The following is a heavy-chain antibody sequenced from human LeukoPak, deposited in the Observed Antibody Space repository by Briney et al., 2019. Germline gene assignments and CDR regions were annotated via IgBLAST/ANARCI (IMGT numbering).Heavy chain of an antibody. CDR1: GGTFSSYA. CDR3: ARGWDSSGWWTFDY. Sequence: SVKVSCKASGGTFSSYAISWVRQAPGQGLEWMGGIIPIFGTANYAQKFQGRGTITADESTSTAYLELSSLRSEDTAVYYCARGWDSSGWWTFDYWGQGTLVTVSS. V-gene: IGHV1-69*01. J-gene: IGHJ4*02. D-gene: IGHD6-19*01. CDR2: IIPIFGTA.